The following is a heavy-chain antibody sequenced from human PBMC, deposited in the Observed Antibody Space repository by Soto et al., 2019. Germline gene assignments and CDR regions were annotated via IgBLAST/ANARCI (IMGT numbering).Heavy chain of an antibody. CDR2: LNPGSGDT. V-gene: IGHV1-8*01. CDR3: ARMASFGTLNWFDP. J-gene: IGHJ5*02. D-gene: IGHD3-16*01. CDR1: GYTFTNYD. Sequence: QVQLVQSGAEIRKPGASVRVSCKASGYTFTNYDVNWVRQVPGQGLEWMGWLNPGSGDTGYAQKFQGRVTMTRNTSIGTAYMELSSLRSGDTAIYYWARMASFGTLNWFDPWGQGTLVTVSS.